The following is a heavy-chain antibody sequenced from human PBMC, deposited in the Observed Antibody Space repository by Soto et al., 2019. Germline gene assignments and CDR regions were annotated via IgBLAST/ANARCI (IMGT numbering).Heavy chain of an antibody. D-gene: IGHD3-16*02. V-gene: IGHV4-34*01. CDR1: VVFLSESY. CDR3: VRISYPLPSSVLWLDH. J-gene: IGHJ5*02. Sequence: PSETLSLTCAFYVVFLSESYWTCIRQPPGKWLEWIGEINHVGGTNYNPSLKSRVTMSVDTSQNQFSLRLISVTAADTAMYFCVRISYPLPSSVLWLDHWGQAPPVTXS. CDR2: INHVGGT.